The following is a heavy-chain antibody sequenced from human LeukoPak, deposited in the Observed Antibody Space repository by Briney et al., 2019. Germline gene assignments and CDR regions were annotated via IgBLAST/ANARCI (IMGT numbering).Heavy chain of an antibody. J-gene: IGHJ4*02. Sequence: ASVKVSCKASGGTSSRYTISWVRQAPGQGLEWMGGVIPIFGTANYAQKFQGRVTITADESTSTAYMELSSLRSDDTAVYYCAREHYDSSGYYWGQGTLVTVSS. CDR1: GGTSSRYT. V-gene: IGHV1-69*13. CDR3: AREHYDSSGYY. D-gene: IGHD3-22*01. CDR2: VIPIFGTA.